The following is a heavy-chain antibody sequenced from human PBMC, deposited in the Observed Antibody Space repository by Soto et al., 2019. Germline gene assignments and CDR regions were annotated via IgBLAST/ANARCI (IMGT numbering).Heavy chain of an antibody. CDR2: IKTDGTDT. CDR1: GFTFSSYW. CDR3: ARPRTSDWAYDI. V-gene: IGHV3-74*01. Sequence: EVQLVESGGGLVQPGGSLRLSCAASGFTFSSYWMHWVRKAPGKGLVWVSRIKTDGTDTHYADSVKGRFTISRDNAKNTLYLQMTSLSGGDTAVYYCARPRTSDWAYDIWGQGTMVIVSS. J-gene: IGHJ3*02. D-gene: IGHD3-9*01.